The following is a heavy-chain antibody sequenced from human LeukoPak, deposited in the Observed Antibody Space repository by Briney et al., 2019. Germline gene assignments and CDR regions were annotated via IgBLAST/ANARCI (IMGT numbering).Heavy chain of an antibody. CDR2: IWYNGSNK. D-gene: IGHD6-13*01. V-gene: IGHV3-33*01. J-gene: IGHJ5*02. CDR3: ARARGITAAGLDKNWFDP. CDR1: EFTFSGYG. Sequence: PGRSLRLSCAASEFTFSGYGMHWVRQAPGKGLEWVALIWYNGSNKYYAESVKGRFSISRGNSKNTLYLQMNSLRAEDTALYYCARARGITAAGLDKNWFDPWGQGTLVTVSS.